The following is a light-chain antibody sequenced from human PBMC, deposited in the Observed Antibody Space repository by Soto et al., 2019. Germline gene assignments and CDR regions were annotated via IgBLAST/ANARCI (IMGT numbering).Light chain of an antibody. CDR1: RSDVGSYIL. V-gene: IGLV2-23*01. CDR3: CSYAGSSTYV. Sequence: QPALTQPASGTGLHGQAITITSSRTRSDVGSYILVSWYQQHPGKAPKLMIYEGSKRPSGVSKRFSGSKSGNTASLTISGLQAEDEADYYCCSYAGSSTYVFGTGTKVTVL. J-gene: IGLJ1*01. CDR2: EGS.